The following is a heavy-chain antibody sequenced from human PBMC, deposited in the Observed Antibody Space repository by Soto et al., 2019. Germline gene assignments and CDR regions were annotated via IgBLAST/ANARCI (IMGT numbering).Heavy chain of an antibody. J-gene: IGHJ4*02. CDR3: ARAWVVVTATDY. Sequence: QVQLVRSGAEEKKPGASVKVSGKASGYTFTSYAMHWVRQAPGQRLEWMGWINAGNGNTKYSQKFQGRVTITRDTSASTAYMELSSLRSEDTAVYYCARAWVVVTATDYWGQGTLVTVSS. D-gene: IGHD2-21*02. V-gene: IGHV1-3*05. CDR1: GYTFTSYA. CDR2: INAGNGNT.